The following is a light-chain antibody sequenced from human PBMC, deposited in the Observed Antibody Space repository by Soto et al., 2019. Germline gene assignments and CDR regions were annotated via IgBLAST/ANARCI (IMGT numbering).Light chain of an antibody. J-gene: IGKJ4*01. Sequence: EIVLTQSPGTLSLSPGEIATLSCRASQSVSNNYLAWYQQKPGQAPRLLIYGASNRATGIPDRFSGSGSGTDFTLTISRLEPEDFAVYYCQQYGSSPLTFGGGTKVDI. CDR3: QQYGSSPLT. CDR1: QSVSNNY. V-gene: IGKV3-20*01. CDR2: GAS.